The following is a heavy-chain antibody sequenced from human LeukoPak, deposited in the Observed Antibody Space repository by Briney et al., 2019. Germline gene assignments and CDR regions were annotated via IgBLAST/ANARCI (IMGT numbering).Heavy chain of an antibody. CDR3: AREGYGSGSYYLYYYYYYMTS. J-gene: IGHJ6*03. CDR2: IYYSGST. Sequence: SETLSLTCTVSGGSISSSSYYWGWIRQPPGKGLEWIGSIYYSGSTYYNPSLKSRVTISVDTSKNQFSLKLSSVTAADTAVYYCAREGYGSGSYYLYYYYYYMTSGAKGPRSPSP. D-gene: IGHD3-10*01. V-gene: IGHV4-39*02. CDR1: GGSISSSSYY.